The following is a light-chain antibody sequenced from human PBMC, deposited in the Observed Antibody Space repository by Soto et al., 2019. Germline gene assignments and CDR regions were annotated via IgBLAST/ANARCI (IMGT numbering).Light chain of an antibody. CDR2: GAS. J-gene: IGKJ5*01. V-gene: IGKV3-20*01. CDR1: QSVSSR. Sequence: EIVLTQSPGTLSLSPGERATLSCTASQSVSSRLAWYQQKSGQAPRLLISGASSRATGIPDRFSGSGSGTDLTLTITRLEPEDFSLYYCQQYISSITFGQGKRLASK. CDR3: QQYISSIT.